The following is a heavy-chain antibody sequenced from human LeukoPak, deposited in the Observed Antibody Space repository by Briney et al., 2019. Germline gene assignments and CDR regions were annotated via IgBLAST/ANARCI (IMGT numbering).Heavy chain of an antibody. J-gene: IGHJ4*02. CDR2: IKQDGSEK. V-gene: IGHV3-7*01. CDR3: ARDQYYDILTGLPDY. D-gene: IGHD3-9*01. Sequence: GGSLRLSCAASGFIFSRYGMSWVRQAPGKGLEWVANIKQDGSEKYYVDSVKGRFTISRDNAKNSLYLQMNSLRAEDTAVYYCARDQYYDILTGLPDYWGQGTLVTVSS. CDR1: GFIFSRYG.